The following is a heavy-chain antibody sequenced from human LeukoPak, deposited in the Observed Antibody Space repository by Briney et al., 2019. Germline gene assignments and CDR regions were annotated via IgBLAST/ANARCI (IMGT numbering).Heavy chain of an antibody. Sequence: GGSLRLSCAASGFTFSSYAVSWVRQAPGKGLEWVSAISGSGGSTYYADSVKGRFTISRDNSKNTLYLQMNSLRAEDAAVYYCAKDLGELLPPSDYWGQGTLVTVSS. V-gene: IGHV3-23*01. CDR2: ISGSGGST. CDR1: GFTFSSYA. D-gene: IGHD1-26*01. J-gene: IGHJ4*02. CDR3: AKDLGELLPPSDY.